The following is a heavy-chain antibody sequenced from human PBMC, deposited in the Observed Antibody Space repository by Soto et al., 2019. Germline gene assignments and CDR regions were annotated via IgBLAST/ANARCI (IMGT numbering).Heavy chain of an antibody. Sequence: SGPTLVNPPQTLTLTCTFSGFSLSTSGMRVSWIRQPPGKALEWLARIDWDDDKFYSTSLKTRLTISKDTSKNQVVLTMTNMDPVDTATYYCARMGRWASYGMDVWGQGTMVNVSS. J-gene: IGHJ6*02. CDR3: ARMGRWASYGMDV. D-gene: IGHD2-15*01. CDR1: GFSLSTSGMR. CDR2: IDWDDDK. V-gene: IGHV2-70*04.